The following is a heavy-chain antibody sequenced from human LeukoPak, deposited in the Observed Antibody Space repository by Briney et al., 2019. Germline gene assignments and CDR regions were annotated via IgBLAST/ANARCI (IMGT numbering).Heavy chain of an antibody. V-gene: IGHV1-24*01. CDR1: GYTLTELS. D-gene: IGHD1-7*01. Sequence: ASVKVSCKVSGYTLTELSMHWVRQAPGKGLEWMGGFDPEDGETIYAQKFQERVTITRDMSTSTAYMELSSLRSEDTAVYYCAAELDAEITGTTSFDYWGQGTLVTVSS. CDR3: AAELDAEITGTTSFDY. CDR2: FDPEDGET. J-gene: IGHJ4*02.